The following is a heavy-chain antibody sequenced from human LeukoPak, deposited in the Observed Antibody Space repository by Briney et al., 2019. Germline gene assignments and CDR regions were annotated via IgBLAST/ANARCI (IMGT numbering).Heavy chain of an antibody. Sequence: GRSLRLSRAASGFTFSSYGMHWVRQAPGKGLEWVAVISYDGSNKYYADSVKGRFTISRDNSKNTLYLQMNSLRAEDTAVYYCAKDKMRYCSGGSCFGGSCDYWGQGTLVTVSS. CDR1: GFTFSSYG. CDR2: ISYDGSNK. J-gene: IGHJ4*02. V-gene: IGHV3-30*18. CDR3: AKDKMRYCSGGSCFGGSCDY. D-gene: IGHD2-15*01.